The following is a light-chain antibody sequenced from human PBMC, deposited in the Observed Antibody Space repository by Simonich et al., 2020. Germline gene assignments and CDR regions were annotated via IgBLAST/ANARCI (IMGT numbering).Light chain of an antibody. V-gene: IGKV2D-29*02. CDR2: EVY. J-gene: IGKJ2*01. Sequence: DIVMTQTPLSLSVTPGQPASISCKSSQSLLHSDGKTYLYWYLQKPGQSPQLLIYEVYNRFSGVPDRFSGSGSGTDFTLKISRVEAEDVGVYYCMQSIQLPPRYTFGQGTKLEIK. CDR1: QSLLHSDGKTY. CDR3: MQSIQLPPRYT.